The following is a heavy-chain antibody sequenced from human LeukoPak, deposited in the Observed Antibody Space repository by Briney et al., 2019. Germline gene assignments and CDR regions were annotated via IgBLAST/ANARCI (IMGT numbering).Heavy chain of an antibody. J-gene: IGHJ4*02. CDR3: ARHRRITMVRGVIGSLDY. D-gene: IGHD3-10*01. CDR1: GGSFSGYY. V-gene: IGHV4-34*01. CDR2: INHSGST. Sequence: SEALSLTCAVYGGSFSGYYWSWIRQPPGKGLGWIGEINHSGSTNYNPSLKSRVTISVDTSKNQFSLKLSSVTAADTAVYYCARHRRITMVRGVIGSLDYWGQGTLVTVSS.